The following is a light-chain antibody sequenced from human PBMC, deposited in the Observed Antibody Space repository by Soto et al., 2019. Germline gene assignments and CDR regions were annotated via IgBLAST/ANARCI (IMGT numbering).Light chain of an antibody. V-gene: IGKV3-11*01. Sequence: EIEMTQSPATLSLAPGERVTLSCRASESVSTNLAWYQQKAGQAPRLLISDASNRATGIPARFSGSGSGTDFTLTISSLEPEDFAVYYCQQRSIWPPITFGQGTRL. CDR2: DAS. J-gene: IGKJ5*01. CDR3: QQRSIWPPIT. CDR1: ESVSTN.